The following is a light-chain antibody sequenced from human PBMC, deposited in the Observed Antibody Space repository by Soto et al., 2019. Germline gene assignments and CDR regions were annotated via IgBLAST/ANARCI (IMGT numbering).Light chain of an antibody. J-gene: IGLJ1*01. CDR1: SSDVGSYNL. CDR3: RSYAASSTFSYV. Sequence: QSVLTQPASVSGSPGQSITISCTGTSSDVGSYNLVSWYQQHPGKAPKLMIYEGSKRPSGVSNRFSGSKSGNTASLTISGLQAEDEADYYCRSYAASSTFSYVFGTGTKVTVL. CDR2: EGS. V-gene: IGLV2-23*03.